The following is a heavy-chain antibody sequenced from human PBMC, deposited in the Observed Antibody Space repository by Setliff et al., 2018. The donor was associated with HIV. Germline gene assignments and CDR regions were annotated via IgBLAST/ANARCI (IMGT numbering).Heavy chain of an antibody. D-gene: IGHD1-7*01. V-gene: IGHV3-7*01. CDR2: VNQDGSAK. CDR3: AREGITGTTLHPY. CDR1: GFRFRSYW. Sequence: GGSLRLSCAASGFRFRSYWMSWVRQAPGKGLESVANVNQDGSAKDYVDSVKGRFTISRDNAKNSLYLQMNTLRAEDTAVYYCAREGITGTTLHPYWGQGTLVTVSS. J-gene: IGHJ4*02.